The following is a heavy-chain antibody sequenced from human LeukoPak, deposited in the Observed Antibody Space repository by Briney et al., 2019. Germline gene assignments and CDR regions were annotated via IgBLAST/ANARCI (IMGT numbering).Heavy chain of an antibody. CDR2: IIPIFGTA. CDR3: ARGGGRDDMIVVVMDY. D-gene: IGHD3-22*01. J-gene: IGHJ4*02. CDR1: GGTFSSYA. Sequence: SVKVSCKASGGTFSSYAISWVRQAPGQGLEWMGGIIPIFGTANYAQKLQGRVTMTTDTSTSTAYMELRSLRSDDTAVYYCARGGGRDDMIVVVMDYWGQGTLVTVSS. V-gene: IGHV1-69*05.